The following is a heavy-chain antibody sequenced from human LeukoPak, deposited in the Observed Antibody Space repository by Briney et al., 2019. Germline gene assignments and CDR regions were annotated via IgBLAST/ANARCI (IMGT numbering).Heavy chain of an antibody. D-gene: IGHD3-10*01. J-gene: IGHJ4*02. CDR1: GRYNIMGRQD. Sequence: IPSETQFLTGSLIGRYNIMGRQDARWIRQPPRKGLEWIGSIYYSRSTYYNPSLKSRVTISLDTSKNQFSLKLSSVTAADTGVFYVVMCSTPTLTSNSSFWEYWGQGTLVTVSS. CDR3: VMCSTPTLTSNSSFWEY. CDR2: IYYSRST. V-gene: IGHV4-39*01.